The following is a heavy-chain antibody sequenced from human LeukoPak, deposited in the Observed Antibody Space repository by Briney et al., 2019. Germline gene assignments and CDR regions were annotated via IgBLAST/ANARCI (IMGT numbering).Heavy chain of an antibody. CDR3: ARDLDKGYCSGGSCYSMSYYYYGMDV. Sequence: GSLRLSCAASGFTFSSYGMHWVRQAPGKGLEWVAFIRYDGSNKYYADSVKGRFTISRDNSKNTLYLQMNSLRAEDTAVYYCARDLDKGYCSGGSCYSMSYYYYGMDVWGQGTTVTVSS. CDR1: GFTFSSYG. D-gene: IGHD2-15*01. J-gene: IGHJ6*02. V-gene: IGHV3-30*02. CDR2: IRYDGSNK.